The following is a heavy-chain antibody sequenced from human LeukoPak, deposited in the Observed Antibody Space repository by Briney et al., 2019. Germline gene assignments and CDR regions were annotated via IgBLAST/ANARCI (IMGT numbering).Heavy chain of an antibody. CDR3: ARGPIAAERSTSKRAATYDY. V-gene: IGHV4-39*01. Sequence: PSETLSLTCIVSGVSFSSSAYYWGWIRQPPGEGLQWIGSIYHSGNTYYNSSLKSRVTISVDTSTSQFSLKLSSVTAADTAVYYCARGPIAAERSTSKRAATYDYWGQGTLVTVSS. J-gene: IGHJ4*02. CDR2: IYHSGNT. CDR1: GVSFSSSAYY. D-gene: IGHD2-15*01.